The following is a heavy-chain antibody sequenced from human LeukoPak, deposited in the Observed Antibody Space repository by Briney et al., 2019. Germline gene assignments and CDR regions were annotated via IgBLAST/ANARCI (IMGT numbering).Heavy chain of an antibody. D-gene: IGHD2-8*01. CDR1: GFTFSSYS. J-gene: IGHJ2*01. V-gene: IGHV3-21*01. CDR2: ISSSSYI. CDR3: AAQMVYANFMYFDL. Sequence: GGSLRLSCAASGFTFSSYSMNWVRQAPGKGLEWVSSISSSSYIYCADSVKGRFTISRDNAKNSLYLQMNSLRAEDTAVYYCAAQMVYANFMYFDLWGRGTLVTVSS.